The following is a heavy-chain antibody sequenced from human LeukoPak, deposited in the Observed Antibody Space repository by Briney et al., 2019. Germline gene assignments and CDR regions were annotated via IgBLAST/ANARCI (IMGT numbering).Heavy chain of an antibody. CDR1: GFTFSEAW. D-gene: IGHD2-15*01. V-gene: IGHV3-15*01. CDR3: TADMPASSRAADY. J-gene: IGHJ4*02. Sequence: GGSLRLSCAASGFTFSEAWMSWVRQAPGMGLEWVGRIKTKSDGGTTDYAAPVKGRFSISRDDSKTTVYLQINSLKTEDTAVYYCTADMPASSRAADYWGQGTLVTVSS. CDR2: IKTKSDGGTT.